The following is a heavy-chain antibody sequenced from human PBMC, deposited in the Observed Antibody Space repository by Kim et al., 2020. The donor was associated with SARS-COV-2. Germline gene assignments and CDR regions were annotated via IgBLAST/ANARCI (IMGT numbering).Heavy chain of an antibody. CDR3: AKALRFLEWLPNPNYYGMDV. D-gene: IGHD3-3*01. J-gene: IGHJ6*02. V-gene: IGHV3-23*01. CDR1: GFTFSSYA. Sequence: GGSLRLSCAASGFTFSSYAMSWVRQAPGKGLEWVSAISGSGGSTYYADSVKGRFTISRDNSKNTLYLQMNSLRAEDTAVYYCAKALRFLEWLPNPNYYGMDVWGQGTTVTVSS. CDR2: ISGSGGST.